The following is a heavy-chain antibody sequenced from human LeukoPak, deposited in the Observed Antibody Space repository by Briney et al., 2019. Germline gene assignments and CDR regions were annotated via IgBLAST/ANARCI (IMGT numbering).Heavy chain of an antibody. CDR2: ISNDGGST. J-gene: IGHJ4*02. CDR3: ASLNFGPDY. D-gene: IGHD1-1*01. Sequence: GGSLRLSCVASAFTFSDYWMHWVRQAPGKGLVWVSGISNDGGSTCYADSVKGRFTISRDNAKNTLYLQMNSLRAEDTAVYYCASLNFGPDYWGQGTLVTVSS. CDR1: AFTFSDYW. V-gene: IGHV3-74*01.